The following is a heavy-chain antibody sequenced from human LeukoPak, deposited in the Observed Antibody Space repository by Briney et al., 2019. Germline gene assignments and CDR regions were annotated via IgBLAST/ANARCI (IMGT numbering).Heavy chain of an antibody. V-gene: IGHV4-39*01. CDR3: ARQSSQLPRMRGFDP. J-gene: IGHJ5*02. Sequence: PSETLSLTCTVSGGSISSSSYYWGWIRQPPWKGLEWIGSIYYSGSTYYNPSLKSRVTISVDTSKNQFSLKLSSVTAADTAVYYCARQSSQLPRMRGFDPWGQGTLVTVSS. D-gene: IGHD4-23*01. CDR1: GGSISSSSYY. CDR2: IYYSGST.